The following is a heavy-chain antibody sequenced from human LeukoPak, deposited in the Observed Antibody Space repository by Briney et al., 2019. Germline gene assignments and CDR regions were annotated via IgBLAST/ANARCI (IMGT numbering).Heavy chain of an antibody. CDR2: ISAYNGNT. V-gene: IGHV1-18*01. CDR1: GYTFTSYG. D-gene: IGHD6-13*01. CDR3: ARGSGIAAAGSRGNLFDI. Sequence: ASVKVSCKASGYTFTSYGISWVRQAPGQGLEWMGWISAYNGNTNYAQKLQGRVTMTTDTSTSTAYMELRSLRSDDTAVYYCARGSGIAAAGSRGNLFDIWGQGTMVTVSS. J-gene: IGHJ3*02.